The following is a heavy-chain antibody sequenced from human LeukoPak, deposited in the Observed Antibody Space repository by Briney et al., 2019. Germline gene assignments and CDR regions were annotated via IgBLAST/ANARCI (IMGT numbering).Heavy chain of an antibody. D-gene: IGHD6-13*01. V-gene: IGHV1-2*02. Sequence: GASVKVSCKASGYTFTGYYMHWVRQAPGQGLEWMGWINPNSGDTNYAQLFQGRVTMTRDTSISTAYMELTRLTSDDTAVYYCARIRRYSSSWYNWFDPWGQGTLVTVSS. CDR3: ARIRRYSSSWYNWFDP. CDR1: GYTFTGYY. J-gene: IGHJ5*02. CDR2: INPNSGDT.